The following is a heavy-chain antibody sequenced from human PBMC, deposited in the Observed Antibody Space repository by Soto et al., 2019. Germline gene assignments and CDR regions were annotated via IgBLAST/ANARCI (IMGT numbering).Heavy chain of an antibody. V-gene: IGHV3-30*18. D-gene: IGHD2-2*01. Sequence: QVQLVESGGGVVQPGRSLRLSCAASGFTFSSYGMHWVRQAPGKGLEWVAVISYDGSNKYYADSVKGRFTISRDNSKNTLYLQMNSLRAEDTAVYYCAKDSVPAASYWYFDLWGRGTLVTVSS. CDR3: AKDSVPAASYWYFDL. J-gene: IGHJ2*01. CDR2: ISYDGSNK. CDR1: GFTFSSYG.